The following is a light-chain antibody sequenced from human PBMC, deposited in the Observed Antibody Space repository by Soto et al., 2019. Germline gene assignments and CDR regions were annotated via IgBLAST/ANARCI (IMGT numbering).Light chain of an antibody. V-gene: IGKV1-9*01. Sequence: IQLTQSPSSLSASVGDRVTITCRASQDIAIYLAWYQQKPGKAPDLLIYSASTLQSGVPSRFSGSGSETEFSLTIRALQPEDFATYYCQQLSRYPLTFGGGTKVDIK. CDR3: QQLSRYPLT. CDR2: SAS. CDR1: QDIAIY. J-gene: IGKJ4*01.